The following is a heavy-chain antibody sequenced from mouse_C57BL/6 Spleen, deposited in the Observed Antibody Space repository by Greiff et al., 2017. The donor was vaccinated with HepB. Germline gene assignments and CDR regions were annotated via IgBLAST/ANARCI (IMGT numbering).Heavy chain of an antibody. CDR2: ISDGGSYT. J-gene: IGHJ4*01. CDR3: ARDYYDYDGGYYAMDY. Sequence: DVQLVESGGGLVKPGGSLKLSCAASGFTFSSYAMSWVRQTPEKRLEWVATISDGGSYTYYPDNVKGRFTISRDNAKNNLYLQMSHLKSEDTAMYYCARDYYDYDGGYYAMDYWGQGTSVTVSS. CDR1: GFTFSSYA. V-gene: IGHV5-4*01. D-gene: IGHD2-4*01.